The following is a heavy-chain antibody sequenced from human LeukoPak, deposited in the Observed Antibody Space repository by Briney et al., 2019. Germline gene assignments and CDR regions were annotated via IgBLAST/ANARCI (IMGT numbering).Heavy chain of an antibody. D-gene: IGHD3-3*01. J-gene: IGHJ5*02. Sequence: SETLSLTCTVSSGSLSSYYWSWIRQPPGKGLEWIGYIYTSGSTNYNPSLKGRVTISVDTSKNQFSLKLSSVTAADTAVYYCARHVGETYYDFWSGINWFDPWGQGTLVTVSS. CDR1: SGSLSSYY. CDR2: IYTSGST. CDR3: ARHVGETYYDFWSGINWFDP. V-gene: IGHV4-4*09.